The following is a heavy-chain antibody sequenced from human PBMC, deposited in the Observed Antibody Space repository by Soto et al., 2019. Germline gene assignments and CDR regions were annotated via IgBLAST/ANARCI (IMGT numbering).Heavy chain of an antibody. CDR1: GFTFSTFA. J-gene: IGHJ4*02. V-gene: IGHV3-23*01. CDR2: ISGSGGDT. CDR3: AGPGYSSQDY. D-gene: IGHD5-18*01. Sequence: EVQLLESGGGLVQPRGSLRLSCAASGFTFSTFALSWVRQAPGKGLQWVSAISGSGGDTDYADSVRGRFTISRDNSKNTLFLQMNSLRAEDTAIYYCAGPGYSSQDYWGQGTLVTVSS.